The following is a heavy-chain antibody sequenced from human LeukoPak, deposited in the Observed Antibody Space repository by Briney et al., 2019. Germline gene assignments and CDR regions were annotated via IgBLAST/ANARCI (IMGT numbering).Heavy chain of an antibody. J-gene: IGHJ3*01. CDR3: AREARYCEHTSCYPAFGL. D-gene: IGHD2-2*01. Sequence: VTSVKVSCKASGGSFSNDAISWVRQAPGQGLEWMGQIIPIYGATNYAQKFEDRVTISMDESPDTANMELSSLRSDDTAVYYCAREARYCEHTSCYPAFGLWGQGTPVTVSS. CDR1: GGSFSNDA. V-gene: IGHV1-69*05. CDR2: IIPIYGAT.